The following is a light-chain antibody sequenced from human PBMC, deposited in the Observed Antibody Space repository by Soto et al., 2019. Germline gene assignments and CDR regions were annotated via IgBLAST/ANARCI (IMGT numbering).Light chain of an antibody. CDR2: GAS. V-gene: IGKV3-20*01. CDR1: QSVSSSY. J-gene: IGKJ4*01. Sequence: EIVLTQSPGTLSLSPGERATLSCRASQSVSSSYLAWYQQKPGQAPRLLIYGASSRATGIPDRFSGSGSGTDFTLTISRLEPEDFAAYYSQHSEAFGGGTKVEIK. CDR3: QHSEA.